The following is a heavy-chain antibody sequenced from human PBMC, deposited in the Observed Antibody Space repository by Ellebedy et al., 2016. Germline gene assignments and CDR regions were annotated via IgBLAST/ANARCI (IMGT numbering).Heavy chain of an antibody. V-gene: IGHV3-7*01. J-gene: IGHJ4*02. CDR1: GITFSNYW. Sequence: GESLKISXTASGITFSNYWMTWVRQAPGKGLEWVANIKEDGSEQYYLDSVKGRFTISRDDAKNSFYLQMNSLRAEDTAVYYCVRDNLWPLYFEYWGQGTLVTVSS. D-gene: IGHD3-10*01. CDR2: IKEDGSEQ. CDR3: VRDNLWPLYFEY.